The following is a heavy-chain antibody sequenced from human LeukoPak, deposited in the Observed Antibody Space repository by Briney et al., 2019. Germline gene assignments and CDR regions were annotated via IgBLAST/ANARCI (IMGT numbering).Heavy chain of an antibody. V-gene: IGHV4-39*01. CDR3: AATYFFAF. J-gene: IGHJ4*02. Sequence: SETLSLTCTVSGDSISSSSYCWGWIRQPPGKGLEWIGSIYYSGSTYYHPSLKSRVTISVDTSKNQFSLKLNSVAAADTAVYYCAATYFFAFWGQGTLVTVSS. CDR1: GDSISSSSYC. CDR2: IYYSGST. D-gene: IGHD5-12*01.